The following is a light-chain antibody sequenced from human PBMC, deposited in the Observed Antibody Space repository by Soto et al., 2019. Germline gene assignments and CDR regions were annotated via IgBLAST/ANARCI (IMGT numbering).Light chain of an antibody. V-gene: IGLV2-8*01. CDR3: SSYAGSNLWV. J-gene: IGLJ3*02. CDR1: SSDVGGYNY. CDR2: EVS. Sequence: QCALTQPPSASGSPGQSVTISCTGTSSDVGGYNYVSWYQQHPGKAPKLMIYEVSKRPSGVPDRFSGSKSGNTASLTVSGLQAEDEADYYCSSYAGSNLWVFGGGTKLTVL.